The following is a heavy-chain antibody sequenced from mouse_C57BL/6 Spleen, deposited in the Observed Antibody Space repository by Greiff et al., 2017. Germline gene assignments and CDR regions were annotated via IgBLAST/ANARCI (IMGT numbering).Heavy chain of an antibody. Sequence: VQLQESGAELVRPGASVKLSCKASGYTFTDYYINWVKQRPGQGLEWIARIYPGSGNTYYNEKFKGKATLTAEKSSSTAYMQLSSLTSEDSAVYFCGRSDDGYYDYAMDYWGQGTSVTVSS. J-gene: IGHJ4*01. CDR2: IYPGSGNT. D-gene: IGHD2-3*01. V-gene: IGHV1-76*01. CDR3: GRSDDGYYDYAMDY. CDR1: GYTFTDYY.